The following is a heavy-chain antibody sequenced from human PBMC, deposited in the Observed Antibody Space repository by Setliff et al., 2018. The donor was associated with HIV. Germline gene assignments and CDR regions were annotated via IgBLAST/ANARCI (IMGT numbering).Heavy chain of an antibody. D-gene: IGHD3-22*01. CDR3: ARARRDSYDRGRRNHYYIDV. CDR2: MNPNSGNT. J-gene: IGHJ6*03. CDR1: GYTFSSYD. V-gene: IGHV1-8*02. Sequence: ASVKVSCKASGYTFSSYDINWVRQATGQGLEWMGWMNPNSGNTGYAQKFQGRVTMTRDTSISTAYMELSNLKFEDTAVYYCARARRDSYDRGRRNHYYIDVWGKGTTVTVSS.